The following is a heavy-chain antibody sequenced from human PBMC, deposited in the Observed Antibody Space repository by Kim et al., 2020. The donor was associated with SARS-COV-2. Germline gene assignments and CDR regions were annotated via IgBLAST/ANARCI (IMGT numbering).Heavy chain of an antibody. D-gene: IGHD3-10*01. CDR3: ARDYYGPRRFYGSGSYYYYYGMDV. V-gene: IGHV3-30*04. J-gene: IGHJ6*02. CDR2: ISYDGSNK. CDR1: GFTFSSYA. Sequence: GGSLRLSCAASGFTFSSYAMHWVRQAPGKGLEWVAVISYDGSNKYYADSVKGRFTISRDNSKNTLYLQMNSLRAEDTAVYYCARDYYGPRRFYGSGSYYYYYGMDVWGQGTTVTVSS.